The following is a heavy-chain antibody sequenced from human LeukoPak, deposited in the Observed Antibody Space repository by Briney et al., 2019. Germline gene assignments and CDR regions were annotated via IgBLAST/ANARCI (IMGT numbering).Heavy chain of an antibody. J-gene: IGHJ4*02. V-gene: IGHV1-18*01. CDR3: ATAGAILFDY. CDR1: GYTFTSYG. Sequence: ASVKVSCKASGYTFTSYGISWVRQAPGQGLEWMGWISAYNGNTNYAQKLQGRVTMTEDTSTDTAYMELSSLRSEDTAVYYCATAGAILFDYWGQGTLVTVSS. CDR2: ISAYNGNT. D-gene: IGHD1-26*01.